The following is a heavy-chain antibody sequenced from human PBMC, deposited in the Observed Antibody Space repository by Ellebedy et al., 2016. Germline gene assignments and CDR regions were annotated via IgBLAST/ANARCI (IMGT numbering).Heavy chain of an antibody. V-gene: IGHV3-33*01. J-gene: IGHJ4*02. CDR2: IWYDGSNK. Sequence: GGSLRLSXAASRFSFSSYGMYWVRQAPGKGLEWVAVIWYDGSNKYYADSVKGRFTISRDNSKNTLYLQMNSLRAEDTALYYCAREGGIFGLDYWGQGTLVTVSS. CDR1: RFSFSSYG. CDR3: AREGGIFGLDY. D-gene: IGHD3-3*02.